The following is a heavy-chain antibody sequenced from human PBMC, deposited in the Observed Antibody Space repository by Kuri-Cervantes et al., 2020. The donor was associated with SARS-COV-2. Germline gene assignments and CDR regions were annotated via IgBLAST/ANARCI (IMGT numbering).Heavy chain of an antibody. D-gene: IGHD2-2*01. CDR1: GGSFSGYY. CDR2: INHSGST. J-gene: IGHJ6*02. CDR3: ASIVVVPAASGYYYYYGMDV. V-gene: IGHV4-34*01. Sequence: SQTLSLTCAVYGGSFSGYYWSWIRQSPGKGLEWIGEINHSGSTNYNPSLKSRVTISVDTSKNQFSLKLSSVTAADTAVYYCASIVVVPAASGYYYYYGMDVWGQGTTVTVSS.